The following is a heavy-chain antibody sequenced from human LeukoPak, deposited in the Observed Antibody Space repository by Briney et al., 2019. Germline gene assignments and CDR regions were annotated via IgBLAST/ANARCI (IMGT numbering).Heavy chain of an antibody. CDR3: AREDTMIARRGGLGY. V-gene: IGHV3-30-3*01. J-gene: IGHJ4*02. D-gene: IGHD3-22*01. Sequence: GRSLRLSCAASRFTFSSYAMHWVRQAPGKGLEWVAVISYDGSNKYYADSVKGRFTISRDNSKNMLYLQMNSLRAEDTAVYYCAREDTMIARRGGLGYWGQGTLVTVSS. CDR1: RFTFSSYA. CDR2: ISYDGSNK.